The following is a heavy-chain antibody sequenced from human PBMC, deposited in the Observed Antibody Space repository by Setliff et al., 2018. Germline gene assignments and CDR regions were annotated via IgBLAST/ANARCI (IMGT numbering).Heavy chain of an antibody. D-gene: IGHD6-19*01. J-gene: IGHJ6*04. CDR1: GGSFSSYY. Sequence: SETLSLTCAVYGGSFSSYYWNWIRQPPGKGLEWIGEIHHSGSTKYNPSLKSRVTISVDTPKNQFSLRLSSVTAADTAVYYCARLRKAVDGINFPRYMDVWGKGTTVTVSS. V-gene: IGHV4-34*01. CDR3: ARLRKAVDGINFPRYMDV. CDR2: IHHSGST.